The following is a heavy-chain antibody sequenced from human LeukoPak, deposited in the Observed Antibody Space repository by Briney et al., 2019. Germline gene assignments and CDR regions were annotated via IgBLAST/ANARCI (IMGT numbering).Heavy chain of an antibody. D-gene: IGHD6-6*01. CDR3: ARDPSIAARPSLDYYYYGMDV. Sequence: GGSLRLSCAATGFTFSSYAMHWVRQAPGKGLARVAVISYDGSNKYYADSVKGRFTISRDNSKNTLYLQMNSLRAEDTAVYYCARDPSIAARPSLDYYYYGMDVWGQGTTVTVSS. CDR1: GFTFSSYA. CDR2: ISYDGSNK. J-gene: IGHJ6*02. V-gene: IGHV3-30-3*01.